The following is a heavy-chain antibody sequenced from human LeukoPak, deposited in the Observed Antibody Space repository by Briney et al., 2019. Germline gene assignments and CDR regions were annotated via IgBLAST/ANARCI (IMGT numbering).Heavy chain of an antibody. J-gene: IGHJ3*02. CDR3: ARRYGDYVAFDI. D-gene: IGHD4-17*01. CDR1: GGSISSYY. Sequence: SETLSLTCTVSGGSISSYYWSWIRQPPGKGLEWIGYIYYSGSTNYNPSLKSRVTISVDTSKNQFPLKLSSVTAADTAAYYCARRYGDYVAFDIWGQGTMVTVSS. V-gene: IGHV4-59*08. CDR2: IYYSGST.